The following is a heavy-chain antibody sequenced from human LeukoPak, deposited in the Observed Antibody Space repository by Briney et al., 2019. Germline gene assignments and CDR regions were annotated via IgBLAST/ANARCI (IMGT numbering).Heavy chain of an antibody. CDR1: GFTFRDYL. Sequence: PGGSLRLSCAASGFTFRDYLMSWIRQAPGKGLEWVSYIGTSGSPIYYADSVKGRFTISRDNAKNSLYLQMNSLRAEDTAVYYCARMYYYGSGNYNDAFDIWGQGTMDTVSS. V-gene: IGHV3-11*01. D-gene: IGHD3-10*01. CDR2: IGTSGSPI. J-gene: IGHJ3*02. CDR3: ARMYYYGSGNYNDAFDI.